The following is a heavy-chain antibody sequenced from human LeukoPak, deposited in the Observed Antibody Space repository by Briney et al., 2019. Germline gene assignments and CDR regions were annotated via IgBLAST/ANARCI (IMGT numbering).Heavy chain of an antibody. J-gene: IGHJ6*02. CDR2: ISISSSSI. Sequence: GGSLRLSCAASGFTFSSYSMNWVRQAPGKGLGWVSYISISSSSIYYADSVKGRFTISRDNAKNSLYLQMNSLRAEDTAVYYCGRDQGDNHYYYGMDVWGQGTTVTVSS. CDR3: GRDQGDNHYYYGMDV. V-gene: IGHV3-48*04. CDR1: GFTFSSYS. D-gene: IGHD1-1*01.